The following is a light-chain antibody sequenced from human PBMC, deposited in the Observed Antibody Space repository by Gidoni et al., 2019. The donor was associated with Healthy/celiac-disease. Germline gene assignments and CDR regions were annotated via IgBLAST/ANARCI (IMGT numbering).Light chain of an antibody. J-gene: IGKJ2*01. CDR1: HSLLHSNGYNF. CDR2: LGS. CDR3: MQALQTPDT. Sequence: DIVMTPSLLSLPVTPGEPDSISCRSSHSLLHSNGYNFLDWYQQKPGQSPQLLIYLGSNRASGVPDRFSGSGSGTDFTLKISRVEAEDVGVYYCMQALQTPDTFGQGTKLEIK. V-gene: IGKV2-28*01.